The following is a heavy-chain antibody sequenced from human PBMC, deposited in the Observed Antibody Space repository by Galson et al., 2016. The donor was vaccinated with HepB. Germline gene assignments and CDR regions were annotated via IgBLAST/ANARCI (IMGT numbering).Heavy chain of an antibody. J-gene: IGHJ4*02. CDR2: ISSGAI. Sequence: SLRLSCAASGFTFSSYWMSWVRQAPGKGLEWVSYISSGAIYYSDSVKGRFTISRGNAKNSLYLQMNSLRAEDTAVYYCARDHLWAFDYWGQGTLVTVSS. V-gene: IGHV3-48*03. CDR1: GFTFSSYW. D-gene: IGHD7-27*01. CDR3: ARDHLWAFDY.